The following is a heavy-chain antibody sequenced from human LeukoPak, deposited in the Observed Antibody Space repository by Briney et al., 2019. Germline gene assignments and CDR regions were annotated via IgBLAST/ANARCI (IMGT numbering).Heavy chain of an antibody. Sequence: HPGGSLRLSCAASGFTFSSYGMHWVRQAPGKGLEWVAVIWYDGSNKYYADSVKGRFTISRDNSKNTLYLQMNSLRAEDTAVYYCARGKTDYSTEIDYWGQGTLVTVSS. J-gene: IGHJ4*02. CDR1: GFTFSSYG. D-gene: IGHD4-11*01. CDR2: IWYDGSNK. CDR3: ARGKTDYSTEIDY. V-gene: IGHV3-33*01.